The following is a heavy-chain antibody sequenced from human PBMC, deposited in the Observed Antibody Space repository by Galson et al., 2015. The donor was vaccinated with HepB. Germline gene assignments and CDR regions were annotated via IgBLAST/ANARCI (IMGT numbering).Heavy chain of an antibody. V-gene: IGHV5-51*03. D-gene: IGHD6-19*01. Sequence: QSGAEVKKPGESLKISCKASGYSFTTYWIAWVRQMPGKGLNRMGIIYPGDSDTRYSPPFQGQVTISADKSIGTANLQWSSLKASDTAMYYCAKSLMRSNGWFHFDYWGQGALVTVS. CDR3: AKSLMRSNGWFHFDY. CDR2: IYPGDSDT. J-gene: IGHJ4*02. CDR1: GYSFTTYW.